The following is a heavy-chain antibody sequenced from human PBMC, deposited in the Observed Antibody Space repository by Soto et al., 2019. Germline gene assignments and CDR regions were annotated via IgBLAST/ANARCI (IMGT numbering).Heavy chain of an antibody. CDR1: GGTFSSYT. V-gene: IGHV1-69*02. D-gene: IGHD3-3*01. J-gene: IGHJ6*03. CDR2: IIPILGIA. CDR3: ASSTDYDFWSGYGDYYMDV. Sequence: SVKVSCKASGGTFSSYTISWVRQAPGQGLEWMGRIIPILGIANYAQEFQGRVTITADKSTSTAYMELSSLRSEDTAVYYCASSTDYDFWSGYGDYYMDVWGKGTTVTVSS.